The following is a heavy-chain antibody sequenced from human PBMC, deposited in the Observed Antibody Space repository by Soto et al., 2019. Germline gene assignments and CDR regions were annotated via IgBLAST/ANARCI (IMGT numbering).Heavy chain of an antibody. CDR1: GGSINSGDYY. Sequence: SETLSLTCTVSGGSINSGDYYWTWVRQPPGKCLEWIGNIFHSGSTYYTPSLQSRVTISLDTSKSHFSLKLSSVTPADTAVYYCARDRYYGSGTYYNFYSGMDVWGQGTTVTVYS. V-gene: IGHV4-30-4*01. CDR3: ARDRYYGSGTYYNFYSGMDV. J-gene: IGHJ6*02. D-gene: IGHD3-10*01. CDR2: IFHSGST.